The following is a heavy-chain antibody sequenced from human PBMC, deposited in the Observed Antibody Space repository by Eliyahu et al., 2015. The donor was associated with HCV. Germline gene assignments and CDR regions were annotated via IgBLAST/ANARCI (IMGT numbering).Heavy chain of an antibody. D-gene: IGHD1-26*01. CDR1: GYXFXGXY. V-gene: IGHV1-2*02. CDR3: ARMRELWLRDSGSSFYGMDV. J-gene: IGHJ6*02. CDR2: INPNSGGT. Sequence: QVQLVQSGAEVKKPGAPVKVSCKASGYXFXGXYMPWVXQAPGQGLEWMGGINPNSGGTNYAQKFQGKVTMTRDTSISTAYMELSRLRSDDTAVYYCARMRELWLRDSGSSFYGMDVWGQGTTVTVSS.